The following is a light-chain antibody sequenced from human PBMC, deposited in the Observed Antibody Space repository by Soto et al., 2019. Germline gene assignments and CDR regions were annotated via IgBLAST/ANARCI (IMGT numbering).Light chain of an antibody. CDR3: SSYAGSYILGV. V-gene: IGLV2-11*01. CDR1: SSDVGGYDF. Sequence: QSALAQPRSVSGSPGQSVTLSCTGTSSDVGGYDFVSWYQQYPGKAPKLIIFDVTERTSGVPDRFSGSKSGNSASLTISGLKVEDEADYYCSSYAGSYILGVFGGGTKLTVL. J-gene: IGLJ3*02. CDR2: DVT.